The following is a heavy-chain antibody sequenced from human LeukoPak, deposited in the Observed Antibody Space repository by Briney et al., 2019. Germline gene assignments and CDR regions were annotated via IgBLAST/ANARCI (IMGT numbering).Heavy chain of an antibody. Sequence: AGGSLTLSCAASGFTFSSYAMRWGRETPARGLGWVSSLRGNGDTFYADSVKGRFTLSRDDSRNTVYLQLNKLRVEDTAVYYCAKARWVSNADAVLWGQGTVVTVSS. J-gene: IGHJ4*02. D-gene: IGHD1-1*01. CDR1: GFTFSSYA. V-gene: IGHV3-23*01. CDR2: LRGNGDT. CDR3: AKARWVSNADAVL.